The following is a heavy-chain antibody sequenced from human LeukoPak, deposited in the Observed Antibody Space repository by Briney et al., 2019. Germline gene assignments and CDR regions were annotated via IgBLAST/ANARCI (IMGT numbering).Heavy chain of an antibody. Sequence: GGSLRLSCAASGFTFSSYAMSWVRQAPGKGLEWVSAISGSGINTYYADSVKGRFTISRDNSKNTLHLQMNSLRAEDTAVYYCAKDVRVVVVSAAGGFDSWGQGTLVTVSS. D-gene: IGHD2-2*01. J-gene: IGHJ4*02. CDR1: GFTFSSYA. CDR3: AKDVRVVVVSAAGGFDS. CDR2: ISGSGINT. V-gene: IGHV3-23*01.